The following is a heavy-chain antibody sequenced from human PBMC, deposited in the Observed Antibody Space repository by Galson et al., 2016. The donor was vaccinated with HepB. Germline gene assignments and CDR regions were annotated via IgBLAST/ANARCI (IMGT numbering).Heavy chain of an antibody. J-gene: IGHJ6*03. CDR2: IYYSGST. Sequence: SETLSLTCTVSGGSISNDNYYWGWIRQPPGKGLEWIGSIYYSGSTYYNPSLKSRVTVSVDTSKNQFSLKLSSVTAADTAVYSGARIGVYINLVRGGKYCYYMDVWGKGTTVTVSS. D-gene: IGHD3-10*01. CDR1: GGSISNDNYY. CDR3: ARIGVYINLVRGGKYCYYMDV. V-gene: IGHV4-39*01.